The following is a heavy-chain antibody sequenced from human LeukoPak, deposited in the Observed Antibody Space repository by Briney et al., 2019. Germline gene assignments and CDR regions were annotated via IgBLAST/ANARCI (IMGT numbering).Heavy chain of an antibody. D-gene: IGHD3-10*01. CDR1: GFTFPDYA. Sequence: LAGGSLRLSCAASGFTFPDYAIHWVRQAPGKGLEWVSSHSWNSGYIDYADSVKGRFPISRDNAKNSLYLQMNSLRAEDTAVYYCAKDGRDHYVSGSFYRGVPALDYWGQGTLVTVSS. CDR3: AKDGRDHYVSGSFYRGVPALDY. CDR2: HSWNSGYI. J-gene: IGHJ4*02. V-gene: IGHV3-9*01.